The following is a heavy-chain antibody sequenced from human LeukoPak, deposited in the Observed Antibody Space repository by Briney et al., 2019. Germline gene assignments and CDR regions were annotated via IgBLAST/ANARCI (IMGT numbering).Heavy chain of an antibody. CDR3: AREDTFGGVYFDY. CDR2: IYYSGST. CDR1: GGSINSYY. Sequence: PSETLSLTCTVSGGSINSYYWSWIRQPPGKGLEWIGYIYYSGSTNYSPSLKSRVTISVDTSKNQFSLKLSSVTAADTAVYYCAREDTFGGVYFDYWGQGTLVTVSS. J-gene: IGHJ4*02. V-gene: IGHV4-59*01. D-gene: IGHD3-16*01.